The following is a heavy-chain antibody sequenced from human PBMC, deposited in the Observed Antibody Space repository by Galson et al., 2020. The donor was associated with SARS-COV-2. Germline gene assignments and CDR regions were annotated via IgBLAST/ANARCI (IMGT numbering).Heavy chain of an antibody. CDR3: ARVGDTDIVAYYYYGMDV. CDR2: ISYDGVNK. CDR1: GFTFSSYA. D-gene: IGHD3-10*01. J-gene: IGHJ6*02. V-gene: IGHV3-30*04. Sequence: GGSLRLSCAASGFTFSSYAFHWVRQAPGKGLEWVAVISYDGVNKFYADSVKGRFTISRDNSKNAMYLQMNSLGVEDTAVYFCARVGDTDIVAYYYYGMDVWGQGTTVTVSS.